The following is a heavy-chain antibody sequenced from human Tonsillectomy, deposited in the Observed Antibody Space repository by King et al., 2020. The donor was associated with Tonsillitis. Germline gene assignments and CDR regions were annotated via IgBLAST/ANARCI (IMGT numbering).Heavy chain of an antibody. Sequence: VQLVESGGGVVQPGRSLRLSCAASGFTFSTYAMHWVRQAPGKGLEWVAAILHDGSNTYYTDSVKGRFTISRDNSKNTLYLQMNSLRGNDTAVYYCTSLSTAGPHYFDYWGQGTLVTVSS. V-gene: IGHV3-30*10. J-gene: IGHJ4*02. CDR3: TSLSTAGPHYFDY. D-gene: IGHD4-11*01. CDR2: ILHDGSNT. CDR1: GFTFSTYA.